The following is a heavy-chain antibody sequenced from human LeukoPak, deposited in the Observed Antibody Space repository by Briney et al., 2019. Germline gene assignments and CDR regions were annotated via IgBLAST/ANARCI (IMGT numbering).Heavy chain of an antibody. CDR2: INPNSGGT. CDR3: ATHTTMPL. CDR1: GYTFTGDY. J-gene: IGHJ4*02. D-gene: IGHD5-18*01. Sequence: ASVKVSCKASGYTFTGDYVHWVRQAPGQGLEWMGWINPNSGGTDYAQKFQGRVTLACDTSISTVYMELSRLRSNDTAVYYCATHTTMPLWGQGTLVTVSS. V-gene: IGHV1-2*02.